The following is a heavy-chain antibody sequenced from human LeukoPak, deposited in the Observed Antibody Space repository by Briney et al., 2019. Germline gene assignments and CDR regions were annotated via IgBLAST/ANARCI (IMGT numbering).Heavy chain of an antibody. Sequence: PGGSLRLSCAASGFTFSSYAMSWVRQAPGKGLEWVSYISSSGSTIYYADSVKGRFTISRDNAKNSLYLQMNSLRAEDTAVYYCARDKHRYYDSSGYADYWGQGTLVTVSS. CDR1: GFTFSSYA. CDR3: ARDKHRYYDSSGYADY. CDR2: ISSSGSTI. D-gene: IGHD3-22*01. J-gene: IGHJ4*02. V-gene: IGHV3-48*04.